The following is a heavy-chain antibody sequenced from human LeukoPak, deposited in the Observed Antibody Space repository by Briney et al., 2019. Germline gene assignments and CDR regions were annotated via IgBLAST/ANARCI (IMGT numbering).Heavy chain of an antibody. Sequence: EASETLSLTCAVYGGSFSGYYWSWIRQPPGEGLEWIGEINHSGSTNYNPSLKSRVTISVDTSKNQFSLKLSSVTAADTAVYYCARGGGGRLRYFDWSRHLDYWGQGTLVTVSS. D-gene: IGHD3-9*01. CDR1: GGSFSGYY. J-gene: IGHJ4*02. CDR2: INHSGST. V-gene: IGHV4-34*01. CDR3: ARGGGGRLRYFDWSRHLDY.